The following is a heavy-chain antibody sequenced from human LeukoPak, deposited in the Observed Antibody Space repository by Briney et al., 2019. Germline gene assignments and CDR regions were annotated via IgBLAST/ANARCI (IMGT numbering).Heavy chain of an antibody. CDR2: IYYSGST. CDR3: ARISRSLYYYGMDV. J-gene: IGHJ6*02. Sequence: PSETLSLTCTVSGDSISNYYWSWIRQPPGKGLEWIGYIYYSGSTNYNPSLKSRVTISVDTSKNQFSLKLSSVTAADTAVYYCARISRSLYYYGMDVWGQGTTVTVSS. D-gene: IGHD3-3*02. V-gene: IGHV4-59*08. CDR1: GDSISNYY.